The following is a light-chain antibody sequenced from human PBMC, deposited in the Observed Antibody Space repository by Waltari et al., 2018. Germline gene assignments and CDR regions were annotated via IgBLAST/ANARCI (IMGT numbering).Light chain of an antibody. CDR1: SSDVGSNNF. CDR2: DIN. V-gene: IGLV2-11*01. Sequence: QSALTQPRSVSGSPGQSVTISCTGTSSDVGSNNFVSWYQHHPDKAPKLIIYDINKRPSGVPDRCSGSKSGNTASLTISGLQAEDEADYYCCSCVGRNIYWVFGGGTKLTVL. CDR3: CSCVGRNIYWV. J-gene: IGLJ3*02.